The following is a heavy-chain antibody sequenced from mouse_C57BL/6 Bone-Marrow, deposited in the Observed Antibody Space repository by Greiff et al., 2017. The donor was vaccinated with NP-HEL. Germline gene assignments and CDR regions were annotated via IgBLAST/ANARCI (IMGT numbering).Heavy chain of an antibody. CDR3: GVWGTMDY. Sequence: VKLMESGAELARPGASVKLSCKASGYTFTSYGISWVKQRTGQGLEWIGEIYPRSGNTYYNEKFKGKATLTADKSSSTAYMELRSLTSEDSAVYFCGVWGTMDYWGQGTSVTVSS. V-gene: IGHV1-81*01. CDR2: IYPRSGNT. CDR1: GYTFTSYG. J-gene: IGHJ4*01.